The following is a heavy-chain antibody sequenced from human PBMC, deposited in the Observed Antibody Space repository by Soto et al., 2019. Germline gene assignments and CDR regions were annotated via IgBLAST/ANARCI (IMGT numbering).Heavy chain of an antibody. V-gene: IGHV4-31*03. CDR1: GGSISSNSHY. CDR2: IYYSGNT. D-gene: IGHD6-19*01. Sequence: SETLSLTCTVSGGSISSNSHYWTWIRQHPGKGLEWIGYIYYSGNTYYNPSLKSRVTMSVDTSKNQFSLKLSSVTAADTAVYYCARDSSGRQYYYYGMDGWGQGTTVTVSS. CDR3: ARDSSGRQYYYYGMDG. J-gene: IGHJ6*02.